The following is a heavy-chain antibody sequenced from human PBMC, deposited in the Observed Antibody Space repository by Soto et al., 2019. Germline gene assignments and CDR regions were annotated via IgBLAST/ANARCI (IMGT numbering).Heavy chain of an antibody. D-gene: IGHD3-10*01. CDR2: ISFDGSHR. CDR3: AKPSHPHSGSYYGPFDF. Sequence: VLLVESGAGVVQPGRSLRLSCAASGFTFTTYGMHWVRQAPGKGLEWVALISFDGSHRYFAESVRGRFTISRDNSNNSLYLHMNSLRIDDTAVFFCAKPSHPHSGSYYGPFDFWGQGALVTVSS. J-gene: IGHJ4*02. CDR1: GFTFTTYG. V-gene: IGHV3-30*18.